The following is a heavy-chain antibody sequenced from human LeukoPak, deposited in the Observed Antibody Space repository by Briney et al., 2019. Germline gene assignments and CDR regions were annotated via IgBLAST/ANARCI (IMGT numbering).Heavy chain of an antibody. D-gene: IGHD3-22*01. CDR2: ISGSGGST. V-gene: IGHV3-23*01. Sequence: GGSLRLSCAASGFTFSSYAMSWVRQAPGKGLEWVSAISGSGGSTYYADSVKGRFTISRDNFKNTLYLQMNSLRAEDTAVYYCCVQRGITMIVVLDYFDYWGQGTLVTVSS. J-gene: IGHJ4*02. CDR3: CVQRGITMIVVLDYFDY. CDR1: GFTFSSYA.